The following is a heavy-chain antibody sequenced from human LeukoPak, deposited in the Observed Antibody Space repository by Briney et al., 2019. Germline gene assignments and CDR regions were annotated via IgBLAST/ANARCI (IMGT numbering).Heavy chain of an antibody. Sequence: GASVKVSCKASGYTFTGYYMHWVRQAPGQGLEWMGWINPNNGGTNYAQKFQGRVTMTRDTSISTAYMDLSRLKSDDTAVYYRAREGYGGGQDFDVWGQGTMVTVSS. CDR1: GYTFTGYY. J-gene: IGHJ3*01. V-gene: IGHV1-2*02. D-gene: IGHD1-26*01. CDR3: AREGYGGGQDFDV. CDR2: INPNNGGT.